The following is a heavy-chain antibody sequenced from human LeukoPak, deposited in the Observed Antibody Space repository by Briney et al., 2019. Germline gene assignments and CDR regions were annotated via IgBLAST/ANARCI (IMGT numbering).Heavy chain of an antibody. V-gene: IGHV1-69*13. CDR3: ARGWDTAKSAFDI. CDR1: GGTFSSYA. J-gene: IGHJ3*02. CDR2: IIPIFGTA. D-gene: IGHD5-18*01. Sequence: SVKVSCRASGGTFSSYAISWVRQAPGQGLEWMGGIIPIFGTANYAQKFQGRVTITADESTSTAYMELSSLRSEDTAVYYCARGWDTAKSAFDIWGQGTMVTVSS.